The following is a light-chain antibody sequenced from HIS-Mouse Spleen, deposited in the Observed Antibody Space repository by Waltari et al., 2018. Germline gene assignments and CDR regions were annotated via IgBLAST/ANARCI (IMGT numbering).Light chain of an antibody. CDR2: DTS. CDR1: TRAGASGPS. Sequence: QAVVTQELSLTVSPGGTVTLTCGSSTRAGASGPSPNCFQQKPGQPPSILIYDTSSKRSWTPARFSGSLLGGKAALTLSGAQPEDEAEYYCLLSYSGARVFGGGTKLTVL. J-gene: IGLJ3*02. V-gene: IGLV7-46*01. CDR3: LLSYSGARV.